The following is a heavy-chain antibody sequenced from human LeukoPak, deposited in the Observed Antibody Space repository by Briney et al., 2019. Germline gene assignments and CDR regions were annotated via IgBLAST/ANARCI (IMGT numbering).Heavy chain of an antibody. D-gene: IGHD3-22*01. Sequence: GGSLRLSCEASGFTFRNYWMSWVRQPPGKGLQWVSRVHGDGSDIVYADSVQGRFTISRDNAKSTLYLQMNSLTAEYTDIYFFSRRINFDRSGSPFDFWGQGTLVTVSS. J-gene: IGHJ4*02. CDR1: GFTFRNYW. CDR2: VHGDGSDI. V-gene: IGHV3-74*03. CDR3: SRRINFDRSGSPFDF.